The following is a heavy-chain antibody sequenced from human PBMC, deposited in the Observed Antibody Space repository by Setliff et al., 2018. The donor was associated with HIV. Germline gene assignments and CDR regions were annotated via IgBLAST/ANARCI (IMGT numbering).Heavy chain of an antibody. CDR1: GYRFISYW. V-gene: IGHV5-51*01. CDR2: IYPADSDT. D-gene: IGHD6-25*01. CDR3: ARSRPYNSALDY. Sequence: GESLKISCKGSGYRFISYWIAWVRQMPGKGLEWMGIIYPADSDTRYSPSFQGQVTISADKSISTAYLRWSSLRPDDTAMYYCARSRPYNSALDYWGQGTLVTVSS. J-gene: IGHJ4*02.